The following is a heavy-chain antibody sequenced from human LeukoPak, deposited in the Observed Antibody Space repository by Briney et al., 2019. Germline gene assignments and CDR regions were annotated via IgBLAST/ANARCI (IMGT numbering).Heavy chain of an antibody. Sequence: GGSLRLSCAASGFTFSSYAMHWVRQAPGKGLEWVAFIRYDGSNKYYADSVKGRFTISRDNSKNTLYLQMNSLRAEDTAVYYCARGPSGYHNTGGQGTLVTVSS. CDR1: GFTFSSYA. D-gene: IGHD5-12*01. CDR3: ARGPSGYHNT. J-gene: IGHJ4*02. CDR2: IRYDGSNK. V-gene: IGHV3-30*02.